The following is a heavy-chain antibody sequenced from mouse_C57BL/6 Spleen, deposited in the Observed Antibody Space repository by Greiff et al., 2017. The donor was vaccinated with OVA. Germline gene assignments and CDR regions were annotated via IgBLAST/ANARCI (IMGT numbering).Heavy chain of an antibody. CDR1: GYTFTSYW. CDR2: LDPSDSYT. V-gene: IGHV1-50*01. Sequence: VQLQQPGAELVKPGASVKLSCKASGYTFTSYWMQWVKQRPGPGLEWIGELDPSDSYTNYNQKFKGRATLTVDTSSSTSYMQLSSLTSEDSAVYDCARRRARGAMDYWGQGTSVTVSS. CDR3: ARRRARGAMDY. J-gene: IGHJ4*01. D-gene: IGHD3-3*01.